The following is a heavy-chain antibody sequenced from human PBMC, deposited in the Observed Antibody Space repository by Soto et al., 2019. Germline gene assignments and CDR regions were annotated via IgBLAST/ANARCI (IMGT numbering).Heavy chain of an antibody. V-gene: IGHV3-23*01. D-gene: IGHD3-22*01. CDR2: ISGRGDST. J-gene: IGHJ4*02. CDR1: GFTFSSYA. CDR3: AKVCCQSLTVVEGFDY. Sequence: EVQLLESGGGLIQPGGSLRLSCAASGFTFSSYAMTWVRQAPGKGLEWVSTISGRGDSTYYADSAKGRFTISRDNSKNTLYLQMNSLRAEDTAKYYCAKVCCQSLTVVEGFDYWGQGSLVTVSS.